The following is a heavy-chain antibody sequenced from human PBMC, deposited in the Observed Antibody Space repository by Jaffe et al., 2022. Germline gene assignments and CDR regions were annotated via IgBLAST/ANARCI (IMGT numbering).Heavy chain of an antibody. CDR2: IYTSGST. D-gene: IGHD3-10*01. Sequence: QVQLQESGPGLVKPSQTLSLTCTVSGGSISSGSYYWSWIRQPAGKGLEWIGRIYTSGSTNYNPSLKSRVTISVDTSKNQFSLKLSSVTAADTAVYYCATTKYYYGSGSNGGAFDIWGQGTMVTVSS. CDR1: GGSISSGSYY. V-gene: IGHV4-61*02. J-gene: IGHJ3*02. CDR3: ATTKYYYGSGSNGGAFDI.